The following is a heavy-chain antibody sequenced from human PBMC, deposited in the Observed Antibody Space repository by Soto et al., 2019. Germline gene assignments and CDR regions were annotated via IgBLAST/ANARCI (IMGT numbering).Heavy chain of an antibody. Sequence: PSETLSLTCTVSGGSISSYYWSWIRQPAGKGLEWIGRIYTSGSTNYNPSLKSRVTMSVDTSKNQFSLKLSSVSAADTAVYYCARSRVLEWLRHYYYGMDVWGQGTTVTVSS. V-gene: IGHV4-4*07. CDR1: GGSISSYY. CDR2: IYTSGST. J-gene: IGHJ6*02. CDR3: ARSRVLEWLRHYYYGMDV. D-gene: IGHD3-3*01.